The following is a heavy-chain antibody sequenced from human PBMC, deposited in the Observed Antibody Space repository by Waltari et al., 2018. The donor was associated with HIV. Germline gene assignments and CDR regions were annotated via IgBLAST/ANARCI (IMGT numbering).Heavy chain of an antibody. CDR1: GDSVPSNSSA. D-gene: IGHD2-2*01. CDR3: ARDQYQFALGGYFDY. Sequence: QVQLQQSGPGLVKPSQTLSLPCAISGDSVPSNSSAWNWVRQSTARGLEWLGRTYYRSKWYNDYAVSVKSRITINPDTSTNQFSLQLNSVTPEDTAVYYCARDQYQFALGGYFDYWGQGALVTVSS. V-gene: IGHV6-1*01. J-gene: IGHJ4*02. CDR2: TYYRSKWYN.